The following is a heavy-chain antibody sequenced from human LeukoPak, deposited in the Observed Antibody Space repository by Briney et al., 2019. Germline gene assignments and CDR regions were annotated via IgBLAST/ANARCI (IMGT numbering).Heavy chain of an antibody. CDR3: AREGLSLINFDS. Sequence: ASVKVSCKSSGFPFTAYFIHWVRQAPGQGLEWMGWINPNSGDTNYARKFQSRLALTRDTSISTAYMQLSGLTSDDTALYYCAREGLSLINFDSWGQGTLITVSS. D-gene: IGHD3/OR15-3a*01. V-gene: IGHV1-2*02. CDR1: GFPFTAYF. J-gene: IGHJ4*02. CDR2: INPNSGDT.